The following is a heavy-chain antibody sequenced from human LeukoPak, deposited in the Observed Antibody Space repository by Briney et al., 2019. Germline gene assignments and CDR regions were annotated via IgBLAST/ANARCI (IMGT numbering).Heavy chain of an antibody. CDR2: MSPNSGVT. CDR3: ARESSSGWTNFDY. D-gene: IGHD6-19*01. CDR1: GYTFTDYN. Sequence: ASVKVSCKASGYTFTDYNMHWVRQAPGQGLEWMGWMSPNSGVTNYAQKFQGRVTMTRDTSISTAYMELSRLRSDDTAVYYCARESSSGWTNFDYWGQGTLVTVSS. V-gene: IGHV1-2*02. J-gene: IGHJ4*02.